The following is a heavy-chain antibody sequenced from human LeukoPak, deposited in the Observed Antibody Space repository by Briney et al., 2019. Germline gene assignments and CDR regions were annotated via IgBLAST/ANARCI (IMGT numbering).Heavy chain of an antibody. CDR2: IYSGGST. V-gene: IGHV3-66*02. D-gene: IGHD5-18*01. J-gene: IGHJ5*02. CDR3: ARGTRRIQLSSFDP. CDR1: GFTVSSNY. Sequence: GGSLRLSCAASGFTVSSNYMSWVRQAPGKGLEWVSVIYSGGSTYYADSVKGRFTISRDNSKNTLYLQMNSLRAEDTAVYYCARGTRRIQLSSFDPWGQGTLVTVSS.